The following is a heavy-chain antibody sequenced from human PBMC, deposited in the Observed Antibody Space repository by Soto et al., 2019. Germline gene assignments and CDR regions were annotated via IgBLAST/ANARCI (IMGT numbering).Heavy chain of an antibody. CDR1: GFTSSNAW. D-gene: IGHD2-8*01. CDR3: TTDRDCTNGVCYYYFDY. J-gene: IGHJ4*02. Sequence: GGSLRLSCAASGFTSSNAWMSWVRQAPGKGLEWVGRIKSKTDGGTTDYAAPVKGRFTISRDDSKNTLYLQMNSLKTEDTAVYYCTTDRDCTNGVCYYYFDYWGQGTLVTVSS. CDR2: IKSKTDGGTT. V-gene: IGHV3-15*01.